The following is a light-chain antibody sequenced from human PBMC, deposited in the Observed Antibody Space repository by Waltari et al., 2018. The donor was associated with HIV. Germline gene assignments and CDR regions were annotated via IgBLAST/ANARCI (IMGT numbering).Light chain of an antibody. CDR1: SSNIGNNY. CDR3: GTWENSLNTWV. V-gene: IGLV1-51*02. Sequence: QSVLTQPPSVSAAPGQKVTISCSGSSSNIGNNYVSWYQQFPGTAPKFLIYEKDKRPAGIPDRCSGAKAGTSATLAITGLQTGDEADYYCGTWENSLNTWVFGGGTRLTVL. J-gene: IGLJ3*02. CDR2: EKD.